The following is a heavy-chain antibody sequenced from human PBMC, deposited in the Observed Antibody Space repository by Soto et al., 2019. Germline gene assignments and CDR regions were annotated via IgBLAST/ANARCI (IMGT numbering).Heavy chain of an antibody. CDR1: GFTFSSYG. CDR2: IWYDGSNK. CDR3: AREGFGQWLETRNYYYYGMDV. V-gene: IGHV3-33*01. D-gene: IGHD6-19*01. Sequence: GGSLRLSCAASGFTFSSYGMHWVRQAPGKGLEWVAVIWYDGSNKYYADSVKGRFTISRDNSKNTLYLQMNSLRAEDTAVYYCAREGFGQWLETRNYYYYGMDVWGQGTTVTVSS. J-gene: IGHJ6*02.